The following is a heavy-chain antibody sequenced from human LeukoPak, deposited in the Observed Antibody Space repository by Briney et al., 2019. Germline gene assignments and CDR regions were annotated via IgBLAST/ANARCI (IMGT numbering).Heavy chain of an antibody. CDR1: GFTFSSYG. Sequence: GGSLRLSCAASGFTFSSYGMHWVRQAPGKGLEWVAVISYDGSNKYYADSVKGRFTISRDNSKNTLYLQMNSLRAEDTAVYYCAKAGDILTGYLNYWGQGTLVTVSS. D-gene: IGHD3-9*01. V-gene: IGHV3-30*18. CDR3: AKAGDILTGYLNY. J-gene: IGHJ4*02. CDR2: ISYDGSNK.